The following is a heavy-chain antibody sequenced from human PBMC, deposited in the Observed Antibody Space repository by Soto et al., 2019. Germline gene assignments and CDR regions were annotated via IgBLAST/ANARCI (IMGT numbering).Heavy chain of an antibody. Sequence: ASVKVSCKASGYTFTGYYMHWVRQAPGQGLEGMGWINPNSGGTNYAQKFQGRVTMTRDTSISTAYMELSRLRSDDTAVYYCARVCSSTSCCTVNYYYGMDVWGQGTTVTVSS. V-gene: IGHV1-2*02. CDR1: GYTFTGYY. CDR3: ARVCSSTSCCTVNYYYGMDV. D-gene: IGHD2-2*02. J-gene: IGHJ6*02. CDR2: INPNSGGT.